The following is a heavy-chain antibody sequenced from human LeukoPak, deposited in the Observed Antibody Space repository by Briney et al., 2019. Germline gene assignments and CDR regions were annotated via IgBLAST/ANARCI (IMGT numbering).Heavy chain of an antibody. CDR2: TMPMVGTA. V-gene: IGHV1-69*06. CDR1: GGTFSSYG. Sequence: SVKVSCKASGGTFSSYGISWVRQAPGQGLEWMGGTMPMVGTANYAQKFQGRVTITADKSTSTTYMELSSLRPEDTAVYYCAGGSYQTSDYWGQGTLVTVSS. CDR3: AGGSYQTSDY. J-gene: IGHJ4*02. D-gene: IGHD1-26*01.